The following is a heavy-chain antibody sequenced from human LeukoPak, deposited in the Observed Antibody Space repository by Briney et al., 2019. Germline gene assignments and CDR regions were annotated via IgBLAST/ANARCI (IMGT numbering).Heavy chain of an antibody. J-gene: IGHJ6*03. Sequence: ASVTVXCXASGYTFTGYYMHXXXQAPGXGLXXXXXXXXXXXGTNYAQKFXXRVTXTRXTXISTAYMELSRLRSDDTAVYYWAXXGEILGIAAGRXPGYYYYYMDVWGKGTTVTVSS. CDR2: XXXXXXGT. CDR3: AXXGEILGIAAGRXPGYYYYYMDV. D-gene: IGHD6-13*01. CDR1: GYTFTGYY. V-gene: IGHV1-2*02.